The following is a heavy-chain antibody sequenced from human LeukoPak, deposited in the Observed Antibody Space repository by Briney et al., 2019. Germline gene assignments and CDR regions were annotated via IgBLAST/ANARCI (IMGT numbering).Heavy chain of an antibody. J-gene: IGHJ4*02. CDR3: ASCAPWELSFDY. CDR2: IYYTGST. CDR1: GGSISSYY. V-gene: IGHV4-59*08. Sequence: SETLSLTCTVSGGSISSYYWSWIRQPPGKGLEWIGYIYYTGSTNCNPSLKSRVTISVDTSKNQFSLKLSSVTAADTAVYYCASCAPWELSFDYWGQGTLVTVSS. D-gene: IGHD1-26*01.